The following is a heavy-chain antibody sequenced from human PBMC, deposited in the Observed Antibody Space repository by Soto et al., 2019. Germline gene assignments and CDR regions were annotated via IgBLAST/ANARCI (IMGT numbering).Heavy chain of an antibody. CDR2: IYYSGST. D-gene: IGHD3-22*01. V-gene: IGHV4-59*01. Sequence: SETLSLTCTVSGGSISSYYWSWIRQPPGKGLEWIGYIYYSGSTNYNPSLKSRVTISVDTSKNQFSLKLSSVTAADTAVYYCARTDYYYDISGYAPDAFDSWGRGTMVT. J-gene: IGHJ3*02. CDR1: GGSISSYY. CDR3: ARTDYYYDISGYAPDAFDS.